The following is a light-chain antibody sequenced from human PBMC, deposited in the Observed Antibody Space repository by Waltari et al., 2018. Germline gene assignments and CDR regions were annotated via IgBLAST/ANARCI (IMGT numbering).Light chain of an antibody. V-gene: IGKV3-15*01. CDR1: QSVSSN. J-gene: IGKJ4*01. CDR2: GAS. CDR3: QQYNNWPLT. Sequence: ETGMTQSPDTLSVSAGERATLSCRASQSVSSNLAWYQHKPGQGPRLLIYGASIRATGIPARFSGSGSGTEFTLTISSLQSEDFAVYYCQQYNNWPLTFGGGTKVEIK.